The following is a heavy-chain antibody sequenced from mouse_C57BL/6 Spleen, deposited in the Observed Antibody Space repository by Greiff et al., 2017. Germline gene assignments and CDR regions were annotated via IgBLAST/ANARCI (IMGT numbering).Heavy chain of an antibody. CDR3: ASGGSSPFAY. V-gene: IGHV1-81*01. Sequence: QVQLQQSGAELARPGASVKLSCKASGYTFTSYGISWVKQRTGQGLEWIGEIYPRSGNTYYNDKFKGKATLTADKSSSTAYMEIRSLTSEDSAVYFCASGGSSPFAYWGQGTLVTVSA. D-gene: IGHD1-1*01. J-gene: IGHJ3*01. CDR2: IYPRSGNT. CDR1: GYTFTSYG.